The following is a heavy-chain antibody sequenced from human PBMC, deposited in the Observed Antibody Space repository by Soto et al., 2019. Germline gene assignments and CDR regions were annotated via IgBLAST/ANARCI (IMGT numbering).Heavy chain of an antibody. Sequence: QVQLQESGPGLVKPSETLSLTCSVSGGSISSNWWSWVRQPPGNGLEWIGEIHHSGTTNYNPSLRSRVTISVAQSNNQLTLNRNSVTAANIVFYYSGSNITPDTMRGIDYCGQGTLDTVSS. CDR1: GGSISSNW. J-gene: IGHJ4*02. CDR2: IHHSGTT. D-gene: IGHD3-22*01. V-gene: IGHV4-4*02. CDR3: GSNITPDTMRGIDY.